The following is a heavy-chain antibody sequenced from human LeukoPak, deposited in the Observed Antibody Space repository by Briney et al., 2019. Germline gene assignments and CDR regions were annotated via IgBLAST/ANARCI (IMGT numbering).Heavy chain of an antibody. Sequence: PGGSLRLSCAASGFTFSSSAMNWVRQAPGKGLEWVSTISGTGDRTYYADSVKGRFTISRDTSKNTPFLQMNSLRDEAPAIYYRAKAYYGAVSYGWFDYCGQGTLVTVSS. J-gene: IGHJ4*02. CDR2: ISGTGDRT. V-gene: IGHV3-23*01. CDR1: GFTFSSSA. CDR3: AKAYYGAVSYGWFDY. D-gene: IGHD3-10*01.